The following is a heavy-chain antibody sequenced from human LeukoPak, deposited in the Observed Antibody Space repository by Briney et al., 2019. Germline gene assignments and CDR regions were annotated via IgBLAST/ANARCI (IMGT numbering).Heavy chain of an antibody. CDR2: IIPILGTA. CDR1: GGTFSSYA. V-gene: IGHV1-69*05. J-gene: IGHJ4*02. Sequence: EASVKVSCKASGGTFSSYAISWVRQAPGQGLEWMGGIIPILGTANYAQKFQGRVTITTDESTSTAYMELSSLRSEDTAVYYCASGRGIQLWLTFDYWGQGTLVTVSS. CDR3: ASGRGIQLWLTFDY. D-gene: IGHD5-18*01.